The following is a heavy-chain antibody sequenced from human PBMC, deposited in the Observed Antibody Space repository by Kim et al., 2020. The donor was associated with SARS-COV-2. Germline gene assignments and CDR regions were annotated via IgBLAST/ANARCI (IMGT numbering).Heavy chain of an antibody. V-gene: IGHV1-18*04. CDR1: GYTFTSYG. CDR3: ARGRMEWLRMYYFDY. CDR2: ISAYNGNT. D-gene: IGHD5-12*01. J-gene: IGHJ4*02. Sequence: ASVKVSCKASGYTFTSYGISWVRQAPGQGLEWMGWISAYNGNTNYAQKLQGRVTMTTDTSTSTAYMELRSLRSDDTAVYYCARGRMEWLRMYYFDYWGQGTLVTVSS.